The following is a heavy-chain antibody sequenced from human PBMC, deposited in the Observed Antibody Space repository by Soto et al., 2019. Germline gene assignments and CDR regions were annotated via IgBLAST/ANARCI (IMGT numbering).Heavy chain of an antibody. CDR1: GFSFGSYW. D-gene: IGHD3-10*01. CDR3: ARDRGWQTFDY. Sequence: EVHLAESGGALVQSGGSLRLSCAASGFSFGSYWMSWVRQAPGKEPERVANINDGGSETYYMDSVKSRFIISRDNAKNSVYLQMNSLRAEDTAVYYCARDRGWQTFDYWGQGTLVTVSS. CDR2: INDGGSET. V-gene: IGHV3-7*03. J-gene: IGHJ4*02.